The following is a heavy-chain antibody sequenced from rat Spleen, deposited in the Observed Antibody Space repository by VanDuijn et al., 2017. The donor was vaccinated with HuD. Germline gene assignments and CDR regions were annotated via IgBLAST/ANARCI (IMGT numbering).Heavy chain of an antibody. Sequence: EVQLQESGPGLVKPSQSLSLTCSVTGYSITSSYRWNWIRKFPGNKLEWMGYINNAGSTNYNPSLKSRISITRDTSKNQFFLQLNSVTTEDTATYYCTRGGSSYVMDAWGQGASVTVSS. CDR1: GYSITSSYR. D-gene: IGHD5-1*01. J-gene: IGHJ4*01. CDR2: INNAGST. V-gene: IGHV3-3*01. CDR3: TRGGSSYVMDA.